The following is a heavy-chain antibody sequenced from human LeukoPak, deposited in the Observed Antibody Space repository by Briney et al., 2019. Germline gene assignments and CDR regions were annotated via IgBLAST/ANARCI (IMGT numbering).Heavy chain of an antibody. Sequence: PGGSLRLSCAASGFIFSSYAMTWVRQAPGGGLEWLSTISGSGTTTYYVDSVKGRITVSRDNSKNTLYLQMNSLRAEDTAVYYCAKKGYYDGSGYYMYYFDHWGQGTLVTVSS. D-gene: IGHD3-22*01. CDR1: GFIFSSYA. CDR2: ISGSGTTT. V-gene: IGHV3-23*01. J-gene: IGHJ4*02. CDR3: AKKGYYDGSGYYMYYFDH.